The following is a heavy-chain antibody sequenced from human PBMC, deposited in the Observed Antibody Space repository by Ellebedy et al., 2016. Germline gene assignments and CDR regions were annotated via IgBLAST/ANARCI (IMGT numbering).Heavy chain of an antibody. CDR1: GFTFDSAS. V-gene: IGHV3-30*04. J-gene: IGHJ3*02. CDR3: AREGPTLDHAFDT. CDR2: TLFSGGND. D-gene: IGHD2/OR15-2a*01. Sequence: GGSLRLXCAASGFTFDSASIHWVRQPPGKGLQWVAMTLFSGGNDYYTLTVEGRFTVSSDSSKNTAHLQIAGLRVEDTAVYFCAREGPTLDHAFDTWGQGTMVTVSS.